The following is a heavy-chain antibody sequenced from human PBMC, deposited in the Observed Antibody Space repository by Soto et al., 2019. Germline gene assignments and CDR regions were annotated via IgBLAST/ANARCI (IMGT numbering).Heavy chain of an antibody. CDR1: GFTFSSYW. Sequence: GGSLRLSCAASGFTFSSYWMSWVRQAPGKGLGWVANINQDGSEKYYVDSVKGRFTISRDNAKNSLYLQMNSLRVEDTAVYYCARVASRLRPFDPWGQGTLVTVSS. CDR2: INQDGSEK. V-gene: IGHV3-7*01. J-gene: IGHJ5*02. CDR3: ARVASRLRPFDP. D-gene: IGHD5-12*01.